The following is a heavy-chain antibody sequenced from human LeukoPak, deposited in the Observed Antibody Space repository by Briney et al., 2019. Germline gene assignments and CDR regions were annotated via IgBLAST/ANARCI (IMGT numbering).Heavy chain of an antibody. Sequence: GASVKVSCKASGGTFSSYAISWVRQAPGQGLEWMGGIIPIFGTANYAQKFQGRVTITADESTSTAYMELSSLRSEDTAVHYCARVDGYNLNYWGQGTLVTVSS. V-gene: IGHV1-69*13. CDR2: IIPIFGTA. D-gene: IGHD5-24*01. CDR3: ARVDGYNLNY. CDR1: GGTFSSYA. J-gene: IGHJ4*02.